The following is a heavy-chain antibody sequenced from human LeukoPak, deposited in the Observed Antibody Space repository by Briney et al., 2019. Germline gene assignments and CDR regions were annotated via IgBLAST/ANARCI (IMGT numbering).Heavy chain of an antibody. CDR2: IRAYNGNT. CDR3: ARVRFGVYYYDSSGYPGRFDP. CDR1: GYTSTRHG. D-gene: IGHD3-22*01. V-gene: IGHV1-18*01. Sequence: ASVKVSCKASGYTSTRHGIRLVRPAPGQGLGWMGCIRAYNGNTNYAQKLQGRVTMTTDTSTSTAYMELRSLRSEDTAVYYCARVRFGVYYYDSSGYPGRFDPWGQGTLVTVSS. J-gene: IGHJ5*02.